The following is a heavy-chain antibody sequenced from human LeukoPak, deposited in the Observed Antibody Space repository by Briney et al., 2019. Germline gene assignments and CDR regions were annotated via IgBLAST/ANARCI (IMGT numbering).Heavy chain of an antibody. CDR1: GFTVSSNY. CDR3: ARDDGTRLFDY. D-gene: IGHD1-7*01. V-gene: IGHV3-53*01. Sequence: PGGSLRLSCAASGFTVSSNYMSWVRQAPGKGLEWVSVIYSGGSTYYADSVKGRFTISRNNSKNTLYLQMNSLRAEDTAVYYCARDDGTRLFDYWGQGTLVTVSS. J-gene: IGHJ4*02. CDR2: IYSGGST.